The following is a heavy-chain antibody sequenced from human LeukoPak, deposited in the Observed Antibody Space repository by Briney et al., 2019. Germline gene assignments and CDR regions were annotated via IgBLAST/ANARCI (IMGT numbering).Heavy chain of an antibody. CDR2: INHSGYT. CDR1: GVPFNDYY. D-gene: IGHD4-17*01. V-gene: IGHV4-34*01. J-gene: IGHJ4*02. Sequence: KSSETLSLTCAVSGVPFNDYYWSWVRQTPGKGLEWIGEINHSGYTNDSPSLKSRVTLSIDTSRKQFSLNLRSVTVADSGIYYCTRMTTGHDYWGQGTLVTVSS. CDR3: TRMTTGHDY.